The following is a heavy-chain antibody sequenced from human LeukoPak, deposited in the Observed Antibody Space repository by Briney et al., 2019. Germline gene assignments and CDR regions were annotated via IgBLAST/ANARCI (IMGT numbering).Heavy chain of an antibody. Sequence: PGGSLRLSCAASGFTFSSYGMHWVRQAPGKGLEWVAVIWYDGSNKYYADSVKGRFTISRDNSKNTLYLRMNSLRAEDTAVYYCARDWVSVGVAGFDYWGQGTLVTVSS. D-gene: IGHD6-19*01. CDR2: IWYDGSNK. V-gene: IGHV3-33*01. J-gene: IGHJ4*02. CDR3: ARDWVSVGVAGFDY. CDR1: GFTFSSYG.